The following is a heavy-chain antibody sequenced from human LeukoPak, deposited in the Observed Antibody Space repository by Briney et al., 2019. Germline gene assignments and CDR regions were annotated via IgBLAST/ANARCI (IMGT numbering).Heavy chain of an antibody. CDR1: GGSLSSSNW. D-gene: IGHD3-22*01. V-gene: IGHV4-4*02. J-gene: IGHJ4*02. CDR2: IYHSGST. Sequence: SETLSLTCAVSGGSLSSSNWWSWVRQPPGKGLEWIGEIYHSGSTNYNPSLKSRVTISVEKSKNQYSLKLSSVTAADTAVYYCARVQGGDSGYKWGQGTLVTVSS. CDR3: ARVQGGDSGYK.